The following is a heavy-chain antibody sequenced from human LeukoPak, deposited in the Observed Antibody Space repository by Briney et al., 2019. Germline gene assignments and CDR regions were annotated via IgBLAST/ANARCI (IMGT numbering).Heavy chain of an antibody. CDR1: GYTFTSYY. Sequence: GASVKVSCKASGYTFTSYYMHWVRQAPGQGLEWMGIINPSGGSTSYAQKFQGRVTMTRDTSTSTVYMELSSLGSEDTAVYYCARIDIVATEPDYWGQGTLVTVSS. CDR3: ARIDIVATEPDY. CDR2: INPSGGST. D-gene: IGHD5-12*01. J-gene: IGHJ4*02. V-gene: IGHV1-46*01.